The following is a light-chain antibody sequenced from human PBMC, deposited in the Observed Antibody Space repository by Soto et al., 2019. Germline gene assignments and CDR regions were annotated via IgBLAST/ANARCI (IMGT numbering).Light chain of an antibody. J-gene: IGLJ1*01. V-gene: IGLV2-23*01. CDR1: TSDVGSSNL. CDR2: EGN. CDR3: CSYVGARRYV. Sequence: SALTQPASVSGSPGQSITISCAGSTSDVGSSNLVSWYQQHPGKVPKLIIYEGNRRPSGVSSRFSGSNSGKTASLTISGLQAEDEADYYCCSYVGARRYVFVIGTKVTVL.